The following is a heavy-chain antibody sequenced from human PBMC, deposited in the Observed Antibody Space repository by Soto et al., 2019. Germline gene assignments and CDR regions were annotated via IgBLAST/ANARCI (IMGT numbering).Heavy chain of an antibody. CDR1: GDIFTGYY. CDR3: ARDGVAVAGSQNWLDT. Sequence: QVQLVQSGAEVKKSGASVKVSCKASGDIFTGYYFHWVRQAPGQGLEWVGWINPNSGGTNYAQNFQGRATITRDSTITIVYMELSSLRPDDTAVYYCARDGVAVAGSQNWLDTWGQGTLVTVSS. D-gene: IGHD6-19*01. J-gene: IGHJ5*02. V-gene: IGHV1-2*02. CDR2: INPNSGGT.